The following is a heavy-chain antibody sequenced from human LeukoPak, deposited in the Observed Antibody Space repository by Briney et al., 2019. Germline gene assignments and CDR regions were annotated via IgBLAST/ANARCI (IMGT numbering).Heavy chain of an antibody. Sequence: SETLCLTCTVSGGSTSSYYWSWIRQPPGKGLEWIGYIYYSGSTNYNPSLKSRVTISVDTSKNQFSLKLSSVTAADTAVYYCARGRSSWEQLTYYYYYYMDVWGKGTTVTVSS. V-gene: IGHV4-59*01. J-gene: IGHJ6*03. D-gene: IGHD1-26*01. CDR3: ARGRSSWEQLTYYYYYYMDV. CDR2: IYYSGST. CDR1: GGSTSSYY.